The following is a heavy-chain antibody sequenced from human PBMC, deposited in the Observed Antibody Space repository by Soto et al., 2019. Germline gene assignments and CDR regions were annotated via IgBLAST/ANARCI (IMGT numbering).Heavy chain of an antibody. D-gene: IGHD1-20*01. J-gene: IGHJ5*02. CDR2: ISAPNGNR. CDR3: ARERSNSSYNWLDP. Sequence: QVQLVQSGPEVKKPGASVQVSCKASGYTFSSYGVSWVRQAPGQGLEWMGWISAPNGNRKYAQKFKGRVTMTTDTSTSTAYMEVRSLRSDDTAIYYCARERSNSSYNWLDPWGQGTLVTVSS. V-gene: IGHV1-18*01. CDR1: GYTFSSYG.